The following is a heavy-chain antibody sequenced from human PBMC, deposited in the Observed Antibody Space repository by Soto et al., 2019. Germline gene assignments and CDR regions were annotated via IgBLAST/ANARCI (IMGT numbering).Heavy chain of an antibody. CDR2: IKGDGSST. CDR3: ARGTIGLPGFDY. V-gene: IGHV3-74*01. Sequence: GGSLRLSCVGSGFTFSSYWMHWVRQTPGKGLVWVSRIKGDGSSTSYADSVTGRFTISRDNAKNTLYLQMNSLRADDTAVYYCARGTIGLPGFDYWGQGALVTVSS. J-gene: IGHJ4*02. CDR1: GFTFSSYW.